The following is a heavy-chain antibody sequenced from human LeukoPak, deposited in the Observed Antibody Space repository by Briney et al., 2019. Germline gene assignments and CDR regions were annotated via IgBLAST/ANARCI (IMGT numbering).Heavy chain of an antibody. J-gene: IGHJ4*02. CDR3: ARGPRAAADDY. Sequence: GASVTVSCKASGYTFINYAINWGRQAPGQRPEWIGWINAGNGNTKYSQKFQDRVTITRDTSASTAYMELSSLRSEDTAVYYCARGPRAAADDYWGQGTLVTVSS. CDR1: GYTFINYA. D-gene: IGHD6-13*01. V-gene: IGHV1-3*01. CDR2: INAGNGNT.